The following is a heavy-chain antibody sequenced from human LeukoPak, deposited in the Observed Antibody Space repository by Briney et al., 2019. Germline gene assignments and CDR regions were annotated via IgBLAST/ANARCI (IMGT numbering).Heavy chain of an antibody. CDR2: IYHSGST. CDR3: ARLIPRMTTVTTNWFDP. J-gene: IGHJ5*02. D-gene: IGHD4-11*01. V-gene: IGHV4-38-2*01. CDR1: GYSISSGYY. Sequence: PSETLSLTCAVSGYSISSGYYWGWIRPPPGKGPEWIGSIYHSGSTYYNPSLKSRVTISVDTSKNQFSLKLSSVTAADTAVYYCARLIPRMTTVTTNWFDPWGQGTLVTVSS.